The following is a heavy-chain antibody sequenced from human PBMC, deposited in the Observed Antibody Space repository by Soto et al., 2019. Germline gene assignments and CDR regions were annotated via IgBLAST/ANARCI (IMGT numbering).Heavy chain of an antibody. CDR3: ARGPYDYVWGSDPPHFDY. Sequence: QVQLVESGGGLVKPGGSLRLSCAASGFTFSDYYMSWIRQAPGKGLEWVSYISSSGSTIYYADSVKGRFTISRDNAKNSLYLQMNSMRAEDTAVYYGARGPYDYVWGSDPPHFDYWGQGTLVTVSS. CDR2: ISSSGSTI. V-gene: IGHV3-11*01. D-gene: IGHD3-16*02. CDR1: GFTFSDYY. J-gene: IGHJ4*02.